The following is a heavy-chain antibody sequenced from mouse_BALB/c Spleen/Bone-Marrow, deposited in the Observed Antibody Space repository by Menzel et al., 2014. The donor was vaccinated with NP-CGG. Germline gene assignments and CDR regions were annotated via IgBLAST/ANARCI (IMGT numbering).Heavy chain of an antibody. Sequence: VHLVESGAELAKPGASVKMSCEASGYTFTNYWMHWVKQRPGQGLEWIGYINPSTGYTEYNQKFKDKATLTADKSSSTAYMQLSSLTSEDSAVYYCARIYYYGRDYWGQGTTLTVSS. J-gene: IGHJ2*01. CDR2: INPSTGYT. CDR1: GYTFTNYW. V-gene: IGHV1-7*01. CDR3: ARIYYYGRDY. D-gene: IGHD1-1*01.